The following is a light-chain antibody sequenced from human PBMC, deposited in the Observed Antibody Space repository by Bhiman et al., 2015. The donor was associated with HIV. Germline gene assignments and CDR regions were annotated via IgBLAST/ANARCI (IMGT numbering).Light chain of an antibody. CDR1: TLGNRY. CDR2: YSS. V-gene: IGLV3-1*01. CDR3: QVWESSSF. Sequence: SYELTQPPSVSVSPGQTASITCSGDTLGNRYASWYQQKPGQAPVLVIKYSSDRPSGIPERFSGSNSGNTATLIINRVEAGDEADYYCQVWESSSFFGGGTKLTVL. J-gene: IGLJ2*01.